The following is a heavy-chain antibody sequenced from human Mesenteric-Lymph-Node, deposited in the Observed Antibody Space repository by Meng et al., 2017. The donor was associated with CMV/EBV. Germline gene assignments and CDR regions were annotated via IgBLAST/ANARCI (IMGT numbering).Heavy chain of an antibody. J-gene: IGHJ4*02. V-gene: IGHV3-15*01. D-gene: IGHD3-22*01. CDR2: IKSKTNGGTT. CDR1: GFTFSNAW. CDR3: SYYYDSSGRSHSRDY. Sequence: LSLTCAASGFTFSNAWMSWVRQAPGKGLEWVGRIKSKTNGGTTDYAAPVKGRFTISRDDSKNTLYLQMSSLKIEDTAVYYCSYYYDSSGRSHSRDYWGQGTLVTVSS.